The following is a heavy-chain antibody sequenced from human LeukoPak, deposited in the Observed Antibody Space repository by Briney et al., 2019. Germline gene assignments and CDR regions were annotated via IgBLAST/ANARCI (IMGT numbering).Heavy chain of an antibody. V-gene: IGHV3-74*01. CDR1: GFTFKSFW. CDR2: ITSDGRST. CDR3: AKVIREVDMSHDY. Sequence: GGSLRLSCAASGFTFKSFWMHWVRQDPGKGLVWVSRITSDGRSTYYAGSVKGRFTISRDNSKNTLYLQMNSLRAEDTAVYYCAKVIREVDMSHDYWGQGALVTVSS. J-gene: IGHJ4*02. D-gene: IGHD5-24*01.